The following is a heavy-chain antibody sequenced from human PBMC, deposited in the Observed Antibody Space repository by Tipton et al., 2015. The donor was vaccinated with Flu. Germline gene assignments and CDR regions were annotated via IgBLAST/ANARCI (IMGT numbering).Heavy chain of an antibody. Sequence: TLSLTCTVSGGSISSGGYYWSWIRQHPGKGLEWIGYIYYSGSTYYNPSLKSRVTISVDTSKNQFSLKLSSVTAADTAVYYCARVSDHGLINYDSSGYPNWYFDLWGRGPLVTVSS. CDR1: GGSISSGGYY. J-gene: IGHJ2*01. CDR3: ARVSDHGLINYDSSGYPNWYFDL. CDR2: IYYSGST. D-gene: IGHD3-22*01. V-gene: IGHV4-31*03.